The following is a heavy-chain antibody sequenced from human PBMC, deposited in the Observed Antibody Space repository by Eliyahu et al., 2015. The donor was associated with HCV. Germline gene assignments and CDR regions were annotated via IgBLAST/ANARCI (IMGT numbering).Heavy chain of an antibody. CDR2: ISSSSSTI. V-gene: IGHV3-48*01. J-gene: IGHJ6*02. Sequence: EVQLVESGGGLVQPGGSLRLSCAASGFTFSSYXRNWVRQAPGKGLEWVSYISSSSSTIYYADSVKGRFTISRDNAKNSLYLQMNSLRAEDTAVYYCARDGYNWIGYYYYYGMDVWGQGTTVTVSS. D-gene: IGHD5-24*01. CDR3: ARDGYNWIGYYYYYGMDV. CDR1: GFTFSSYX.